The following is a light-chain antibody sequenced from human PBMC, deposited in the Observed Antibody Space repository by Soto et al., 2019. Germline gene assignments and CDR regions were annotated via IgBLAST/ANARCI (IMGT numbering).Light chain of an antibody. J-gene: IGKJ5*01. CDR2: GAY. CDR1: QSVSSSY. V-gene: IGKV3-20*01. CDR3: QQYGSSPPIT. Sequence: EIVLTQSPGTLSLSPGERATLSCRASQSVSSSYLAWYQQKPGQAPRLLIYGAYSRATGIPDRFSGSGSGTDFTLTISRLEPEDFEVYYCQQYGSSPPITFGQGTRLEIK.